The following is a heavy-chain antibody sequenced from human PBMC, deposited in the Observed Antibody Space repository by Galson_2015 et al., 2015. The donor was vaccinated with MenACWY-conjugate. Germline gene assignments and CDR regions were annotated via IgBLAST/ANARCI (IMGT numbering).Heavy chain of an antibody. CDR2: IDSSRTI. CDR3: ARYYDSSGRDY. V-gene: IGHV3-69-1*01. J-gene: IGHJ4*02. Sequence: SLRLSCANSGFTFSSYGMNWVRQALGEGLEWVEYIDSSRTINYADSVKGRFTISRDNAKNSLFLQMDSLRAEDTAVYYCARYYDSSGRDYWGQGTLVTVYS. CDR1: GFTFSSYG. D-gene: IGHD3-22*01.